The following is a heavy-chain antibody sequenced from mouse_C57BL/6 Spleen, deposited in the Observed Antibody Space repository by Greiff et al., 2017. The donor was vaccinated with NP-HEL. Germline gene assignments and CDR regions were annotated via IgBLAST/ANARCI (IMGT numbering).Heavy chain of an antibody. CDR2: INPNNGGT. D-gene: IGHD2-3*01. V-gene: IGHV1-22*01. J-gene: IGHJ3*01. CDR1: GYTFTDYN. Sequence: EVQLQQSGPELVKPGASVKMSCKASGYTFTDYNMHWVKQSHGKSLEWIGYINPNNGGTSYNQKFKGKATLTVNKSSSTAYMELRSLTSEDSAVYYCARSGWLLLPFAYWGQGTLVTVSA. CDR3: ARSGWLLLPFAY.